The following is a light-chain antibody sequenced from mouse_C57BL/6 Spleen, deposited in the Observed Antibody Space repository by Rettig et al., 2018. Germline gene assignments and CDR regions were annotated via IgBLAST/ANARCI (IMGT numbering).Light chain of an antibody. Sequence: LSCRASQSISDYLHWYQQKSHESPRLLIKYASQSISGIPSRFSGSGSGSDFTLSINSVEPEDVGVYYCQNGHSFPWTFGGGTKLEIK. CDR3: QNGHSFPWT. J-gene: IGKJ1*01. CDR1: QSISDY. CDR2: YAS. V-gene: IGKV5-39*01.